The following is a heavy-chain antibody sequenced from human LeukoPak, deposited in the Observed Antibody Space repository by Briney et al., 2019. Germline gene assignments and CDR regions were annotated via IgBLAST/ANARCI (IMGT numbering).Heavy chain of an antibody. CDR1: GGSTSSYY. CDR3: ARGGTGSTGFDY. Sequence: PSETLSLTCTVSGGSTSSYYWSWIRQPPGKGLEWIGYMHNSGSTNYNPSLQSRVTMSVDTSKNQFSLKLSSVTAADTAVYYCARGGTGSTGFDYWGQGTLVTVSS. J-gene: IGHJ4*02. CDR2: MHNSGST. D-gene: IGHD1-7*01. V-gene: IGHV4-59*12.